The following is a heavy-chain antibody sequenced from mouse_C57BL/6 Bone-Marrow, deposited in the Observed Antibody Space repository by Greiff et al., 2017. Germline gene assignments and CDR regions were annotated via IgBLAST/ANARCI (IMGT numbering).Heavy chain of an antibody. CDR2: IHPIGGGT. D-gene: IGHD1-1*02. V-gene: IGHV1-64*01. Sequence: QVQLQQPGAELVKPGASGKLSCKASAYPFTSYWMQWLKRRPGQGLGWIGMIHPIGGGTNYNEKFKGKATLTVDKSSSTAYMQLSSLTAEDSAVYYCYYAQFAYWGQGTLGTVSA. CDR3: YYAQFAY. CDR1: AYPFTSYW. J-gene: IGHJ3*01.